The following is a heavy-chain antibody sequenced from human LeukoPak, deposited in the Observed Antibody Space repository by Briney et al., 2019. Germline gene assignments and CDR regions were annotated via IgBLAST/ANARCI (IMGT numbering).Heavy chain of an antibody. Sequence: GASVKVSCKASGGTFSSYAISWVRQAPGQGLEWMGRIIPILGIANYAQKFQGRVTITADKSTSTAYMELSSLRAEDTAVYYCAKFVGIAVAAGFDYWGQGTLVTVSS. CDR1: GGTFSSYA. V-gene: IGHV1-69*04. CDR3: AKFVGIAVAAGFDY. CDR2: IIPILGIA. D-gene: IGHD6-19*01. J-gene: IGHJ4*02.